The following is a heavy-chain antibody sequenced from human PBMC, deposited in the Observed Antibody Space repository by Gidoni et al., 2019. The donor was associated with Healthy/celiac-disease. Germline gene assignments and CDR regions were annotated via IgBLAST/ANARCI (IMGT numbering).Heavy chain of an antibody. CDR2: ISYSGST. CDR3: ARGGIAAAGTVRNWFDP. D-gene: IGHD6-13*01. J-gene: IGHJ5*02. CDR1: GGSISSVGYY. V-gene: IGHV4-31*03. Sequence: QVQLQESGPGLVKPSQTLSLPCTLSGGSISSVGYYWSGIRQHPGKGLEWIGYISYSGSTYYNPSLKSRVTISVDTSKNQFSLKLSSVTAADTAVYYCARGGIAAAGTVRNWFDPWGQGTLVTVSS.